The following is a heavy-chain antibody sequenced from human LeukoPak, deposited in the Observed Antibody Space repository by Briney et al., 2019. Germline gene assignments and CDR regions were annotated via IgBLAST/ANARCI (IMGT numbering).Heavy chain of an antibody. CDR1: GYTFTIYG. CDR3: ARERYSSSWYRLDYYYYYGMDV. J-gene: IGHJ6*02. Sequence: ASVTVSFTASGYTFTIYGISWVRQAPGQGLEWMGWISAYNGNTNYAQKLQGRVTMTTDTSTSTAYMELRSLRSDDTAVYYCARERYSSSWYRLDYYYYYGMDVWGQGTTVTVSS. D-gene: IGHD6-13*01. V-gene: IGHV1-18*01. CDR2: ISAYNGNT.